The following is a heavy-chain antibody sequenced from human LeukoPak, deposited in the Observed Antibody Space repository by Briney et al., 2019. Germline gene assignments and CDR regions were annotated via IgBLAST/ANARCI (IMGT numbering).Heavy chain of an antibody. CDR3: ARMSEAWLRSSGHYYYYMDV. V-gene: IGHV5-51*01. CDR1: GYSFTSYW. Sequence: GESLKISCKGSGYSFTSYWIGWVRQMPGKGLEWMGTIYPGDSDTRYSPSFQGQVTISADKSISTAYLQWSSLKASDTAMYYCARMSEAWLRSSGHYYYYMDVWGKGTTVTISS. CDR2: IYPGDSDT. D-gene: IGHD5-12*01. J-gene: IGHJ6*03.